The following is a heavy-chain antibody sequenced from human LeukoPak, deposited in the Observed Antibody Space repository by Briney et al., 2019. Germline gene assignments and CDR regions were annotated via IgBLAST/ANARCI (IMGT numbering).Heavy chain of an antibody. V-gene: IGHV1-2*02. Sequence: ASVKVSCKASGYTFTGYYMHWVRQAPGQGLEWMGWINPNSGGANYAQKFQGRVTMTRDTSISTAYMELSRLRSDDTAVYYCARDQEYSSSWYGFAPWGEGTLVTVSS. CDR1: GYTFTGYY. CDR2: INPNSGGA. D-gene: IGHD6-13*01. CDR3: ARDQEYSSSWYGFAP. J-gene: IGHJ5*02.